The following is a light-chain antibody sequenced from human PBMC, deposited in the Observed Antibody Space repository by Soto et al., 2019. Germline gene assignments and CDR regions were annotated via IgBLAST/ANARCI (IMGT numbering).Light chain of an antibody. V-gene: IGLV1-51*02. Sequence: QSVLTQPTSVSAAPGQKVTISCSGSSSNIGSDYVSWYQQLPGAAPKLLIYENYERPSGIPDRFSGSKSGTSATLAITGLQTGDEADYYCGAWDKSLTGGVFGGGTKLTVL. CDR2: ENY. CDR3: GAWDKSLTGGV. J-gene: IGLJ2*01. CDR1: SSNIGSDY.